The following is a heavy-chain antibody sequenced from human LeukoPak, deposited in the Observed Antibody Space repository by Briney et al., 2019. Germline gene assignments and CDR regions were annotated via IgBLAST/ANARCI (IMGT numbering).Heavy chain of an antibody. J-gene: IGHJ3*01. CDR2: ISYSSGTI. D-gene: IGHD1-26*01. Sequence: GGSLRLSCAASGFTFDEYAMHWVRQAPGKGLEWVSGISYSSGTIGYVDSVKGRFTISRDNAKNSLYLQMNSLRPEDTALYYCAKDRGGSSELGDAFDVWGQGTMVRVSS. CDR3: AKDRGGSSELGDAFDV. V-gene: IGHV3-9*01. CDR1: GFTFDEYA.